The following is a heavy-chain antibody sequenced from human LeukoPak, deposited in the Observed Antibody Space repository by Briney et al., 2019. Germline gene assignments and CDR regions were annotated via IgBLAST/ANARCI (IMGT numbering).Heavy chain of an antibody. CDR2: IYYSGST. Sequence: SETLSLTCTVSGGSISSYYWSWIRQPPGKGLEWIGYIYYSGSTNYNPSLKSRVTISVDTSKNQFSLKLTSVTAADTAVYYCVRSELAATGKPYYSDYWGQGTLVTVSS. V-gene: IGHV4-59*01. CDR3: VRSELAATGKPYYSDY. D-gene: IGHD2-15*01. CDR1: GGSISSYY. J-gene: IGHJ4*02.